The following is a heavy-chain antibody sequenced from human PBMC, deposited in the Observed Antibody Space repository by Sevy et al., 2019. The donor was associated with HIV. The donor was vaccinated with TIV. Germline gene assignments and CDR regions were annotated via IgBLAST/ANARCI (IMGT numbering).Heavy chain of an antibody. J-gene: IGHJ4*02. D-gene: IGHD1-1*01. CDR3: ARAVLEISTWRSDY. CDR2: ISSTSAYI. CDR1: GFTFSSYR. Sequence: GGSLRLSCAASGFTFSSYRMTWVRQAPGKGLEWVSCISSTSAYIKYADSVKGRFTISRDNAKNLLYLQMDSLRAEDTAVYYVARAVLEISTWRSDYWGQGTLVTVSS. V-gene: IGHV3-21*01.